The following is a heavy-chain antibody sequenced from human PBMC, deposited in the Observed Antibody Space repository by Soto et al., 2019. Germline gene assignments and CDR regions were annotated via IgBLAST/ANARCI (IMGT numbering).Heavy chain of an antibody. CDR1: GFTFSSYA. CDR3: AGTSSGYYSGFDY. V-gene: IGHV3-30-3*01. J-gene: IGHJ4*02. Sequence: GGSLRLSCAASGFTFSSYAMHWVRQAPGKGLEWVAVISYDGSNKYYADSVKGRFTISRDNSKNTLYLQMNSLRAEDTAVYYCAGTSSGYYSGFDYWGQGTLVTVSS. D-gene: IGHD3-22*01. CDR2: ISYDGSNK.